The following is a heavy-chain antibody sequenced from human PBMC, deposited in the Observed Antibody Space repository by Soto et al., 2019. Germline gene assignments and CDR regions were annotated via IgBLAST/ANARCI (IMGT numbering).Heavy chain of an antibody. CDR3: ARGPDSSHWYFDL. CDR1: GGSISSGGYY. Sequence: QVQLQESGPGLVKPSQTLSLTCTVSGGSISSGGYYWSLIRQHPGKGLEWIGYIYYSGSTYYNPSLKSRVTISVDTSTNQFCLKLNSMTAADTAVYYCARGPDSSHWYFDLWGRGTLVTVSP. D-gene: IGHD3-3*01. V-gene: IGHV4-31*03. CDR2: IYYSGST. J-gene: IGHJ2*01.